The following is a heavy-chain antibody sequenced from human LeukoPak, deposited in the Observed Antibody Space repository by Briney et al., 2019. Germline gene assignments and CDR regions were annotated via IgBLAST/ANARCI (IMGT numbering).Heavy chain of an antibody. Sequence: SETLSLTCTVSGGSISSYYWSWIRQPPGKGLEWIGYIYYSGSTNYNPSLKSRVTISVDTSKNQFSLKLSSVTAADTAVYYCARVDSSGYYYRYDAFDIWGQGTMVTVSS. CDR3: ARVDSSGYYYRYDAFDI. J-gene: IGHJ3*02. V-gene: IGHV4-59*01. D-gene: IGHD3-22*01. CDR1: GGSISSYY. CDR2: IYYSGST.